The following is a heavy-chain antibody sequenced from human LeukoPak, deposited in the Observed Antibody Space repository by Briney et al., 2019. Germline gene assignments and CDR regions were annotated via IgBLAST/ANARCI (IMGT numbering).Heavy chain of an antibody. V-gene: IGHV1-2*06. CDR1: GYTFTAYY. CDR3: AREAPQDKVNNFTWFDP. D-gene: IGHD1-20*01. J-gene: IGHJ5*02. Sequence: ASVKVSCKASGYTFTAYYIHWVRQAPGQGLEWMGRINPNSGDTNYAQKFQGRVTMTRDTSISTAYMELSRLRSDDTAVYYCAREAPQDKVNNFTWFDPWGQETLFTV. CDR2: INPNSGDT.